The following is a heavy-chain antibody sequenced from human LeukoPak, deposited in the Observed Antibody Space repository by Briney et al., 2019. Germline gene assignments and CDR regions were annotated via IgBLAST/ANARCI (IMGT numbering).Heavy chain of an antibody. Sequence: PGRSLRLSCAASGFTFSTYAIHWVRQAPGKGLEWVAVIWYDGSNKYYADSVKGRFTISRDNSKNTLYLQMNSLRAEDTAVYYCARGNVDKEAYYYDSAGWYYGMDVWGQGTTVTVSS. CDR2: IWYDGSNK. CDR1: GFTFSTYA. J-gene: IGHJ6*02. V-gene: IGHV3-33*01. D-gene: IGHD3-22*01. CDR3: ARGNVDKEAYYYDSAGWYYGMDV.